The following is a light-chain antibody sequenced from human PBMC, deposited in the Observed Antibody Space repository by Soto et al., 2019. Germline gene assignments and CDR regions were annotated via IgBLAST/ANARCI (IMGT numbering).Light chain of an antibody. CDR2: AAS. J-gene: IGKJ2*01. CDR3: QQYSNWPPYT. V-gene: IGKV3-15*01. Sequence: EIVMTQSPATLSVSPGERATLSCRASQSVSSKLAWYQQKPGQAPRLLIYAASTRATGIPARFSGSGSGTEFTLTITSLQSEDFAVYYWQQYSNWPPYTFGQGTKLEIK. CDR1: QSVSSK.